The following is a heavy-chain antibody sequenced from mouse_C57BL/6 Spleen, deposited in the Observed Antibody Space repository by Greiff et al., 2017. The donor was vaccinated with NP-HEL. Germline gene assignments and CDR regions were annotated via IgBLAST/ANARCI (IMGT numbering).Heavy chain of an antibody. CDR3: ARRVYYGGDYAMDD. Sequence: VQLQQSGPELVKPGASVKISCKASGYTFTDYYMNWVKQSHGKSLEWIGDINPNNGGTSYNQKFKGKATLTVDKSSSTAYMELRSLTSEDSAVYYCARRVYYGGDYAMDDWGQGTSVTVSS. J-gene: IGHJ4*01. CDR2: INPNNGGT. D-gene: IGHD2-13*01. CDR1: GYTFTDYY. V-gene: IGHV1-26*01.